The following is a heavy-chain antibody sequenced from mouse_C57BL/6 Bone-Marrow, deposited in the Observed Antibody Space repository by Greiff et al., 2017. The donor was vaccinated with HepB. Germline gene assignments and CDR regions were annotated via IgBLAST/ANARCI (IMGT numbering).Heavy chain of an antibody. CDR1: GYSFTSYY. V-gene: IGHV1-66*01. CDR2: IYPGSGNT. J-gene: IGHJ1*03. Sequence: VQLQQSGPELVKPGASVKISCKASGYSFTSYYIHWVKQRPGQGLEWIGWIYPGSGNTKYNEKFKGKATLTADTSSSTAYMQLSSLTSEDSAVYYCASAYGSSYNWYFDVWGTGTTVTVSS. D-gene: IGHD1-1*01. CDR3: ASAYGSSYNWYFDV.